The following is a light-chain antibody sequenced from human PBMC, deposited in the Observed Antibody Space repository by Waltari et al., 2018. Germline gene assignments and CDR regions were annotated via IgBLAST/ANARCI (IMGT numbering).Light chain of an antibody. CDR2: DAS. V-gene: IGKV1-33*01. CDR1: QGIRNY. Sequence: DIQMTQSPSSLSASVGDRVTISCQASQGIRNYLNWYQQKPGKAPKLLIYDASNLETGVPSRFSGSGSGTDFTFTISSLQPEDIATYYCQQYDNLLTFGGGTKVEIK. J-gene: IGKJ4*01. CDR3: QQYDNLLT.